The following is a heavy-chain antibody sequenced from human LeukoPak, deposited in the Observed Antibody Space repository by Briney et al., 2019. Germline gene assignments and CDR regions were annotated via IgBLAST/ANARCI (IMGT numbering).Heavy chain of an antibody. J-gene: IGHJ6*02. CDR1: GFIFNTYS. CDR3: ARAQAGGTCSSGGCYYYGMDV. V-gene: IGHV3-21*01. CDR2: ISSTSSYI. D-gene: IGHD2-15*01. Sequence: PGGSLRLSCAASGFIFNTYSMNWVRQAPGKGLEWVSSISSTSSYIYYADSVKGRFTISRDNAKNSLYLQVNSLRVEDTAVYYCARAQAGGTCSSGGCYYYGMDVWGQGTTVTVSS.